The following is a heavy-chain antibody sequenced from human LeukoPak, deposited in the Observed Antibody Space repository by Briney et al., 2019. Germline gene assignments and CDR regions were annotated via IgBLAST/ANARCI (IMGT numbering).Heavy chain of an antibody. CDR3: ARSLPYGTTWYGRSDF. D-gene: IGHD6-13*01. Sequence: PGGSLRLSCAASXXPXXXXXXXWVRQAXXXXXXXXXXXRQDGVTKYYVDSVKGRFTISRDDAMNSLYLQMNSLRAEDTAIYYCARSLPYGTTWYGRSDFWGQGTLVTVSS. V-gene: IGHV3-7*03. CDR1: XXPXXXXX. CDR2: XRQDGVTK. J-gene: IGHJ4*02.